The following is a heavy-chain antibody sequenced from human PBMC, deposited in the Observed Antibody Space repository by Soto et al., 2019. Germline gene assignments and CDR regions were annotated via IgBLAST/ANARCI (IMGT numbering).Heavy chain of an antibody. CDR1: GGSFSSYA. CDR2: IIPIFGTA. Sequence: QVQLVQSGAEVKKPGSSVKVSCKASGGSFSSYAISWVRQAPGQGLEWMGGIIPIFGTANYAQKFQGRVTITADESTSAAYMELSSLRSEDTPVYYCANDLGAVAGKRFDYWGQGTLVTVSS. D-gene: IGHD6-19*01. CDR3: ANDLGAVAGKRFDY. V-gene: IGHV1-69*01. J-gene: IGHJ4*02.